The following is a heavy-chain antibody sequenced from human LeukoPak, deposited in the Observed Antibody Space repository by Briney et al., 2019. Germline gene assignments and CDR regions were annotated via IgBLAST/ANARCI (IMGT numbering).Heavy chain of an antibody. J-gene: IGHJ6*03. CDR2: INPSGGSK. CDR1: GYTFTSYY. V-gene: IGHV1-46*01. CDR3: ARGHYDSSHYYMDV. D-gene: IGHD3-22*01. Sequence: ASVKVSFKASGYTFTSYYMHWVRQAPGQGLEWMGIINPSGGSKSYAQKFQGRVNMNRHMSTSTVYMELSSLRSEDTAVYYCARGHYDSSHYYMDVWGKGTTVTVSS.